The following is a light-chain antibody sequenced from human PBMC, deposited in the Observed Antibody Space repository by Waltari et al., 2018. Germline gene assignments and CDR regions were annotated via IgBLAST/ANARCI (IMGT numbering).Light chain of an antibody. J-gene: IGKJ5*01. CDR1: QSISSSY. Sequence: DIVLTQSPGTLSLSPGESVTLSCRASQSISSSYVAWYQQKSGQAPRLIMYHASTRATGIPDRFSGRWSVRDFTLTISGLEPEDCAVYYCQQYGSSSITFGQGTRLDIK. CDR3: QQYGSSSIT. V-gene: IGKV3-20*01. CDR2: HAS.